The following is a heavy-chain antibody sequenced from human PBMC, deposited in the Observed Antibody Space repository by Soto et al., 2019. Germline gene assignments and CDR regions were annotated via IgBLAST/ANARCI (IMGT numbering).Heavy chain of an antibody. J-gene: IGHJ4*02. D-gene: IGHD3-9*01. Sequence: GGSLRLSCAASGFRFDDYTMRWVRQAPEKGLEWVSLIGWDGGRTEYADSVKGRFTISRDNSKNSLYLQMNSVRTEDSALYYCAKDIDILSGYPDKWGQGTLVTVSS. CDR1: GFRFDDYT. CDR3: AKDIDILSGYPDK. CDR2: IGWDGGRT. V-gene: IGHV3-43*01.